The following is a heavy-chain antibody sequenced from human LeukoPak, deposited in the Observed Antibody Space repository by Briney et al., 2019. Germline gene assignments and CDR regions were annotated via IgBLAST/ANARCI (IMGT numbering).Heavy chain of an antibody. Sequence: TGGSLRLSCAASGFTFSNYAMSWVRQAPGKGLEWVSAISGSGGNTYYADSVKGRFIVSRDNSKNTLYLHMTSLGAEDTAVYYCARPPFTFGGVIPYFDYWGQGTLVTVSS. D-gene: IGHD3-16*02. J-gene: IGHJ4*02. CDR2: ISGSGGNT. CDR3: ARPPFTFGGVIPYFDY. CDR1: GFTFSNYA. V-gene: IGHV3-23*01.